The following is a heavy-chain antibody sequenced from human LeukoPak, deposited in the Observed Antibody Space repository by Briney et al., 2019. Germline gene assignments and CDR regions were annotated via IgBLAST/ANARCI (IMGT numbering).Heavy chain of an antibody. J-gene: IGHJ4*02. V-gene: IGHV4-4*02. CDR3: TRLTAAGGIISDY. CDR1: GGSISSSNW. D-gene: IGHD6-13*01. CDR2: IYHSGIT. Sequence: SGTLSLTCAVSGGSISSSNWWSWVRQPPGKGLEWIGEIYHSGITNYNPSLNSRVTISVDKSKNQFSLNLSSVTAADTAVYYCTRLTAAGGIISDYWGQGTLVTVSS.